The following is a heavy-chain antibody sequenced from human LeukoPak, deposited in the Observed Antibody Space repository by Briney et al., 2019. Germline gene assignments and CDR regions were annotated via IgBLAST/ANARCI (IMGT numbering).Heavy chain of an antibody. CDR3: ARESDGYSSGWYSEDY. CDR2: IKQDGSEK. CDR1: GFTFSSYW. V-gene: IGHV3-7*01. D-gene: IGHD6-19*01. J-gene: IGHJ4*02. Sequence: PGGSLTLSCAASGFTFSSYWMSWVRQAPGKGLESVANIKQDGSEKYYVDSVKGRFTISRDNAKNSLYLQMNSLRAEDTAVYYCARESDGYSSGWYSEDYWGQGTLVTVSS.